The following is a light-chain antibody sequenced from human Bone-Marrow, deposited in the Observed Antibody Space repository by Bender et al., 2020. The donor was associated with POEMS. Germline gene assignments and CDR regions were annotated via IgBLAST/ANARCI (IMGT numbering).Light chain of an antibody. V-gene: IGLV1-40*01. J-gene: IGLJ1*01. CDR2: DNN. CDR3: SSYTLSNIYV. CDR1: SSNIGAGYD. Sequence: QSVLTQPPSVSGAPGQKVTISCTGNSSNIGAGYDVHWYQQLPGTAPKLLIYDNNYRPSGVRDRFSGSKSGASASLAITGLQAEDEADYYCSSYTLSNIYVFGSGTKVTVL.